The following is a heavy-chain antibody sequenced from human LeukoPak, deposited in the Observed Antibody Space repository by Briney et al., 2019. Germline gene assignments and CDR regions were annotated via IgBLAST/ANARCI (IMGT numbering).Heavy chain of an antibody. D-gene: IGHD2-15*01. CDR1: GFTFSSYW. CDR3: AADSGGSRY. J-gene: IGHJ4*02. Sequence: PGGSLRLSCAASGFTFSSYWMSWICQAPGRGLEWVANIKQDGSEKYYADSVKGRFTISRDNAKNSLYLQMNSLRVEDTAMYYCAADSGGSRYWGQGTLATVSS. V-gene: IGHV3-7*01. CDR2: IKQDGSEK.